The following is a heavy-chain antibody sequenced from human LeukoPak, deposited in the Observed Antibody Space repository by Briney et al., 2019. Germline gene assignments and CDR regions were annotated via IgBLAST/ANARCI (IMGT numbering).Heavy chain of an antibody. V-gene: IGHV1-46*01. J-gene: IGHJ4*02. CDR2: INPSGGST. D-gene: IGHD1-26*01. CDR3: ARSYSGSYPDY. Sequence: GASVKVSCKASGYTFTSYYMHWVRQAPGQGLEWMGIINPSGGSTGYAQKFQGRVTMTRDTSTSTVYMELSSLRSEDTAVYYRARSYSGSYPDYWGQGTLVTVSS. CDR1: GYTFTSYY.